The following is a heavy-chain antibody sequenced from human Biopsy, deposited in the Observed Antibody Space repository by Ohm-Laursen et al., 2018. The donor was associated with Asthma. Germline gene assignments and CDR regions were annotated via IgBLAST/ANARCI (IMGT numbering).Heavy chain of an antibody. J-gene: IGHJ4*02. CDR2: IYDSGST. V-gene: IGHV4-31*03. CDR3: ARAPIPAYSDSSGFDL. CDR1: GGSISSGGYY. D-gene: IGHD3-22*01. Sequence: TLSLTCSASGGSISSGGYYWSWIRQHPGKGLEWIGYIYDSGSTYYNPSLKSRLTIAVDPSKNQFSLKVTSVTAADTAVYFCARAPIPAYSDSSGFDLWGQGTLVTVSS.